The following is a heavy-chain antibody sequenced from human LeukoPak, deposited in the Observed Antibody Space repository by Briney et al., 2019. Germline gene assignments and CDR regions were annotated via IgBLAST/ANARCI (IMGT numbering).Heavy chain of an antibody. CDR2: IWYDGSNK. CDR1: GFTFTSYG. V-gene: IGHV3-33*01. Sequence: GGSLRLSCAASGFTFTSYGMHWVRQAPGKGLEWVAVIWYDGSNKYYADSVKGRFTISRDNSKNTLYLQMNSLRAEDTAVYYCARDGLAAAGAHYYYYGMDVWGQGTTVTVSS. J-gene: IGHJ6*02. CDR3: ARDGLAAAGAHYYYYGMDV. D-gene: IGHD6-13*01.